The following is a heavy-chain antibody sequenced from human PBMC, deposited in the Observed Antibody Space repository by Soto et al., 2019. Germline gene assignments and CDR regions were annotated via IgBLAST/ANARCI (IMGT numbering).Heavy chain of an antibody. D-gene: IGHD6-19*01. V-gene: IGHV4-38-2*02. CDR3: AREQQSGWDFDY. J-gene: IGHJ4*02. CDR2: IYHSGST. CDR1: GYSISSGYY. Sequence: SETLSLTCAVSGYSISSGYYWGWIRQPPGKGLEWIGSIYHSGSTYYNPSLKSRVTISVDTSKNQFSLKLSSVTAADTAVYYCAREQQSGWDFDYWGQGTLVT.